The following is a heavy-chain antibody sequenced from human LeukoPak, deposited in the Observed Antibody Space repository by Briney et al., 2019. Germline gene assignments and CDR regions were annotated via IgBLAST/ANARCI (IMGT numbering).Heavy chain of an antibody. Sequence: GRSLRLSCAASGFTFSSYAMSWVRQAPGKGLEWVSAISGSGGSTYYADSVKGRFTISRDNSKNTLYLQMNSLRAEDTAVYYCAKDEYCSSTSCFSYFDYWGQGTLVTVSS. V-gene: IGHV3-23*01. CDR3: AKDEYCSSTSCFSYFDY. J-gene: IGHJ4*02. CDR2: ISGSGGST. D-gene: IGHD2-2*01. CDR1: GFTFSSYA.